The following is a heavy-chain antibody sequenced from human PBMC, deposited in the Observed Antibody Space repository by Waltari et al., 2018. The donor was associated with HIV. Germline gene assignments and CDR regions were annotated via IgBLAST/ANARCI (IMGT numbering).Heavy chain of an antibody. V-gene: IGHV4-39*01. J-gene: IGHJ2*01. D-gene: IGHD1-26*01. CDR2: IYYTGRA. Sequence: IQLQEPRPGLAKTSESLSIPCTVPGGHVSSRSYFWGWIRQPPGKGLEWVGRIYYTGRAYYNPSLKSRVTISVDTSKNQFSLKVTSVTAADTAVYYCARHALRVGAAYWNFDLWGRGTLVTVSS. CDR1: GGHVSSRSYF. CDR3: ARHALRVGAAYWNFDL.